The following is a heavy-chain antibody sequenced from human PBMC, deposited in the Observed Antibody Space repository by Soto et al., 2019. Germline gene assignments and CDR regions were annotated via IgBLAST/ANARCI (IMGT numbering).Heavy chain of an antibody. V-gene: IGHV3-21*03. J-gene: IGHJ6*02. Sequence: GSLRLSCAASGFTLTSYSMNWVRQASGKGLEWVSSISSSSSHIYYADSVKGRFTISRDNARNSLHLQMNSLRAEDTAVYYCVRERGLSSYYGMDVWGQGTTVTVSS. CDR1: GFTLTSYS. D-gene: IGHD3-10*01. CDR2: ISSSSSHI. CDR3: VRERGLSSYYGMDV.